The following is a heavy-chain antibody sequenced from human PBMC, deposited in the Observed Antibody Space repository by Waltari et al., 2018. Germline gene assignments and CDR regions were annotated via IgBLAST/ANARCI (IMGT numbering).Heavy chain of an antibody. Sequence: EVQLVESGGGSVQPGGSLRLSCAASEYTFSTYWMHWVRQAPGKGLEWVSRINNDGSSTLYADSVKGRFTISRDNAKNTLYLQMNSLRVEDTAVYYCVATGNAGYWGQGALVTVSS. CDR3: VATGNAGY. CDR2: INNDGSST. D-gene: IGHD1-1*01. J-gene: IGHJ4*02. V-gene: IGHV3-74*01. CDR1: EYTFSTYW.